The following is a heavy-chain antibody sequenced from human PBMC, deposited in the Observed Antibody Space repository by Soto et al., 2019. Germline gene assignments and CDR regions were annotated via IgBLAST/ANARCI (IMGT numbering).Heavy chain of an antibody. V-gene: IGHV5-51*01. D-gene: IGHD2-2*02. Sequence: GESLKISCKGSGYSFPSYWIGWVRQMPGKGLEWMGIIYPGDSDTRYSPSFQGQVTISADKSISTAYLQCSSLKASDTAMYYCARLSSYCSSTSCYNPPVYGMYVWGQGTTVTVSS. CDR3: ARLSSYCSSTSCYNPPVYGMYV. J-gene: IGHJ6*02. CDR1: GYSFPSYW. CDR2: IYPGDSDT.